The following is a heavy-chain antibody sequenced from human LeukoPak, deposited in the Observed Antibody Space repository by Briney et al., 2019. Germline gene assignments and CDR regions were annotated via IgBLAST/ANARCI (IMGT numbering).Heavy chain of an antibody. J-gene: IGHJ4*02. CDR3: ARDHDEGYYGSGSYYPDY. Sequence: GGSLRLSCAASGFTFSNAWMSWVRQAPGKGLEWVSSISSSSSYIYYADSVKGRFTISRDNAKNSLYLQMNSLRAEDTAVYYCARDHDEGYYGSGSYYPDYWGQGTLVTVSS. D-gene: IGHD3-10*01. V-gene: IGHV3-21*01. CDR2: ISSSSSYI. CDR1: GFTFSNAW.